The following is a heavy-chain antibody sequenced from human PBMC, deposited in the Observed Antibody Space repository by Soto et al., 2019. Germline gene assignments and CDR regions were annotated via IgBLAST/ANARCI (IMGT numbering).Heavy chain of an antibody. V-gene: IGHV3-9*01. D-gene: IGHD3-16*01. Sequence: EMQMVESGGGLVQPGRSLRLSCAASGFIFDEYAMYWVRQAPGKGLEWVSGMSWNSGTTGYADSVKGRFTISRDNAKNSLYLQMNSLRVEDTALYYYAKDIMWGGEGDYYGMDLGGQWTTVTVSS. J-gene: IGHJ6*02. CDR2: MSWNSGTT. CDR3: AKDIMWGGEGDYYGMDL. CDR1: GFIFDEYA.